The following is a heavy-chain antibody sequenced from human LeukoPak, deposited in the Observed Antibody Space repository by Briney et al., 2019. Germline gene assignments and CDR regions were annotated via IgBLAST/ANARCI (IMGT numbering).Heavy chain of an antibody. Sequence: IDPSSETTSYAQKFQDRVTMTRDMSTTTVFLELSSLRSEDTALYYCARVSEGGGSSNAFDYWGQGTLVTVSS. V-gene: IGHV1-46*01. CDR3: ARVSEGGGSSNAFDY. D-gene: IGHD2-15*01. J-gene: IGHJ4*02. CDR2: IDPSSETT.